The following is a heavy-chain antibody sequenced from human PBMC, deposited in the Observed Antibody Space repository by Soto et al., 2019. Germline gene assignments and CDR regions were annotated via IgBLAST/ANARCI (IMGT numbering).Heavy chain of an antibody. Sequence: GGSLRLSCAASGFTFSSYGMHWVRQAPGKGLEWVAVISYDGSNKYYADSVKGRFTISRDNSKNTLYLQMNSLRAEDTAVYYCAKAPDWNYFGYYYGMDVWGQGTTVTVSS. D-gene: IGHD1-7*01. V-gene: IGHV3-30*18. CDR2: ISYDGSNK. CDR3: AKAPDWNYFGYYYGMDV. J-gene: IGHJ6*02. CDR1: GFTFSSYG.